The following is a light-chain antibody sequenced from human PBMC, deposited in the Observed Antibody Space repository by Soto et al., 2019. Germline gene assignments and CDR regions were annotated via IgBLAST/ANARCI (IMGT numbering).Light chain of an antibody. V-gene: IGLV2-8*01. CDR1: SSDVGAYNY. CDR2: EVT. Sequence: QSVLTQPPSASGSPRQSVAISCTGTSSDVGAYNYVSWYQQHPGKAPKLMIYEVTKRPSGVPDRFPGSKSGNTASLTVSGLQPEDEADYYCSSYAGTNSVIFGGGTKLTVL. CDR3: SSYAGTNSVI. J-gene: IGLJ2*01.